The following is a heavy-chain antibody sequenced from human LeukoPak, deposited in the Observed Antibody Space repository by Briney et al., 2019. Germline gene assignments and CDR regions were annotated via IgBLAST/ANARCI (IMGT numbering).Heavy chain of an antibody. V-gene: IGHV3-21*01. J-gene: IGHJ4*02. D-gene: IGHD6-19*01. Sequence: GGSLRLSCAASGFTFNSYGMNWVRQAPGRGLEWVSSVSSSSSYIYYADSVKGRFTISRDNAKNSLYLQMNSLRPEDTAVYYCARDSISNGWSLYYFDYWGQGTLVTVSS. CDR3: ARDSISNGWSLYYFDY. CDR1: GFTFNSYG. CDR2: VSSSSSYI.